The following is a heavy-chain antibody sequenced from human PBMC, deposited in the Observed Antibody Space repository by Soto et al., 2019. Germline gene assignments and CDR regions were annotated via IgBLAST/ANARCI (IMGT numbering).Heavy chain of an antibody. D-gene: IGHD1-1*01. J-gene: IGHJ6*02. Sequence: ASVKVSCNSSGYTFTTYGISWVRQAPGQGLEWMGWISPYNGTTKYAEKFQGEMTMTTDTATSTAYMDLRSLRSDDTAVYYCARDGERDTGLNFYYYLHGMDAWGQGTRVNVSS. CDR2: ISPYNGTT. CDR1: GYTFTTYG. V-gene: IGHV1-18*04. CDR3: ARDGERDTGLNFYYYLHGMDA.